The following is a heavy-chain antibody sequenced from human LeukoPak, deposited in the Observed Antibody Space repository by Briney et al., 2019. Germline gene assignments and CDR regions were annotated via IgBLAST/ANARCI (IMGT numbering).Heavy chain of an antibody. CDR3: ATEGAAGTIEYFDY. CDR1: GFTFSSYA. V-gene: IGHV3-23*01. J-gene: IGHJ4*02. CDR2: ISGSGGST. Sequence: PGGSLRLSCAAPGFTFSSYAMGWVRQAPGKGLEWVSAISGSGGSTYYADSVKGRFTISRDNSKNTLYLQMNSLRAEDTAVYYCATEGAAGTIEYFDYWGQGTLVTVSS. D-gene: IGHD6-13*01.